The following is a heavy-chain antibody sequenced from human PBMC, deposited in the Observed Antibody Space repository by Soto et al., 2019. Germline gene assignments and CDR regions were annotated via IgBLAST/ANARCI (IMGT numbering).Heavy chain of an antibody. CDR1: ELSSSNHA. CDR3: ASGGLHGYTNGGLSYFHS. D-gene: IGHD5-18*01. V-gene: IGHV3-23*01. Sequence: EVHLLESGGGLVQPGGSLRLSCAASELSSSNHAMTWVRQAPGKGLEWVPGISGGDGGAYYADSVKGRFTISRDNSRSTLYLQMNSLRVEDTAVYYCASGGLHGYTNGGLSYFHSWGQGTLVTVSS. J-gene: IGHJ4*02. CDR2: ISGGDGGA.